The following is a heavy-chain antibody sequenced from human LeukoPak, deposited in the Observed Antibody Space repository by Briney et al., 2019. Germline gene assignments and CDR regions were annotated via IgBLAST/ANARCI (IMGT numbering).Heavy chain of an antibody. V-gene: IGHV4-34*01. CDR1: GFTFSSYA. J-gene: IGHJ4*02. CDR3: ARGVEHDY. CDR2: INHSGST. Sequence: GSLRLSCAASGFTFSSYAMSWVRQPPGKGLEWIGEINHSGSTNYNPSLKSRVTISVDTSKNQFSLKLSSVTAADTAVYYCARGVEHDYWGQGTLVTVSS.